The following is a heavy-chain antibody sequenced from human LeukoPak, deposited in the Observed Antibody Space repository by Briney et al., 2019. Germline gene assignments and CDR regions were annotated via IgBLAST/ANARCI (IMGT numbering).Heavy chain of an antibody. D-gene: IGHD4-17*01. CDR3: ARGELTTVTTGAFDV. Sequence: SETLSLTCAVSGYSLSSGYYWGWIRQPPGKGLEWIGSIYHSGRTYYNPSLKSRVTISVDTSKNQFSLKLSSVTAADTAVYYCARGELTTVTTGAFDVWGQGTMVTVSS. J-gene: IGHJ3*01. CDR2: IYHSGRT. V-gene: IGHV4-38-2*01. CDR1: GYSLSSGYY.